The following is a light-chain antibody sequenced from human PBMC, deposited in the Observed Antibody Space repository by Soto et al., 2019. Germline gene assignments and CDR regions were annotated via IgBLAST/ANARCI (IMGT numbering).Light chain of an antibody. V-gene: IGKV3-20*01. CDR2: GAS. J-gene: IGKJ4*01. Sequence: EIVLTQSPGTLSLSPGERATLSCRASQSVSSSFLAWYQQKPGQAPRLLIYGASSRATGIPDRFSGSGSGTYFTLTFIILEPEDVAVYYCQQYGSSPLTFGGGTTLEIQ. CDR3: QQYGSSPLT. CDR1: QSVSSSF.